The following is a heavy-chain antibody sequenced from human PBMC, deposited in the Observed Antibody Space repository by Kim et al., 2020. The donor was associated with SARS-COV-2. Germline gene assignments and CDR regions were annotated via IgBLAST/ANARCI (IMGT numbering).Heavy chain of an antibody. J-gene: IGHJ4*02. CDR3: ARDGPNYDILTGYLSYFDY. D-gene: IGHD3-9*01. Sequence: GRLTISRDNAKNSLYLQMNSLRAEDTAVYYCARDGPNYDILTGYLSYFDYWGQGTLVTVSS. V-gene: IGHV3-11*06.